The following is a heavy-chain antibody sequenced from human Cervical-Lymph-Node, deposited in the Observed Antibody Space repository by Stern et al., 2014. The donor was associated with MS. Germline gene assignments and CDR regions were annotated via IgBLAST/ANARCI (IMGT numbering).Heavy chain of an antibody. V-gene: IGHV5-51*01. D-gene: IGHD4-17*01. J-gene: IGHJ4*02. Sequence: EVQLVQSGAEVKKPGESLKISCKGSGYSFTANWIAWVRQTPGQGLEWMGIIYPGDSDTRYSPSFQAQVTISADKSISTAYLQWSSLKASDTAMYYCARDYGDYAFDYWGQGTLVTVSS. CDR1: GYSFTANW. CDR2: IYPGDSDT. CDR3: ARDYGDYAFDY.